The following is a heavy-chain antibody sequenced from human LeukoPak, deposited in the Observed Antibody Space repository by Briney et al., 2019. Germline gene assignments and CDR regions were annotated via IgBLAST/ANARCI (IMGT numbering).Heavy chain of an antibody. J-gene: IGHJ6*02. CDR3: ASEYLLWFGEDYCYGMDV. Sequence: ASVKVSCKASGYTFTGYYMHWVRQAPGQGLEWMGWINPNSGGTNYAQKFQGRVTMTRDTSISTAYMELSRLRSDDTAVYYCASEYLLWFGEDYCYGMDVWGQGTTVTVSS. D-gene: IGHD3-10*01. CDR2: INPNSGGT. V-gene: IGHV1-2*02. CDR1: GYTFTGYY.